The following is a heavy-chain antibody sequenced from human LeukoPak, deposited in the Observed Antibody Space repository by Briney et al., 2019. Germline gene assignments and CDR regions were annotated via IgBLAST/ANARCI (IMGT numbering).Heavy chain of an antibody. Sequence: GGSLRLSCAASGFTVNNNYMSWVRQAPGKGLEWVSVFYSDGSTYYADSVKGRFTISRDRSKNTLYLQINSLRAEDTAVYYCARGGSGWSAPDYWGQGTLVTVSS. CDR2: FYSDGST. CDR3: ARGGSGWSAPDY. J-gene: IGHJ4*02. CDR1: GFTVNNNY. V-gene: IGHV3-66*02. D-gene: IGHD6-19*01.